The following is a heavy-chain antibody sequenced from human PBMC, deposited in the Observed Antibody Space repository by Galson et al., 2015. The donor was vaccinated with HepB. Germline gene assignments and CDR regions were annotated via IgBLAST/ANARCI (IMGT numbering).Heavy chain of an antibody. CDR2: IRSKANSYAT. D-gene: IGHD6-19*01. CDR1: GFTFSGSA. V-gene: IGHV3-73*01. Sequence: SLRLSCAASGFTFSGSAMHWARQASGKGLEWVGRIRSKANSYATAYAASVKGRFTISRDDSKNTAYLQMNSLKTEDTAVYYCTARVAVAGTRGIDYWGQGTLVTVSS. CDR3: TARVAVAGTRGIDY. J-gene: IGHJ4*02.